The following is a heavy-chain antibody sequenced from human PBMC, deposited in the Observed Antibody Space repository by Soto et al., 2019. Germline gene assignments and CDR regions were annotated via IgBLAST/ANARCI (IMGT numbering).Heavy chain of an antibody. CDR3: ARDCCSVRVVVHANNWFDP. Sequence: QVQLVQSGAEVKKPGASVKVSCKASGYTFTSYGISWVRQAPGQGLEWMGWIGAYNGNTNYAQKFQGRVTMTTDTSTSKAYMELRSLRSDDTAVYSCARDCCSVRVVVHANNWFDPWGQGTLVTVSS. D-gene: IGHD2-15*01. J-gene: IGHJ5*02. V-gene: IGHV1-18*01. CDR1: GYTFTSYG. CDR2: IGAYNGNT.